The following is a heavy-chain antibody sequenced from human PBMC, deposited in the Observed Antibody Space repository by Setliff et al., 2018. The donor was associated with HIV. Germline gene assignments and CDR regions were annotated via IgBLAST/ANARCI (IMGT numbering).Heavy chain of an antibody. CDR1: GFIFSNAW. CDR2: IKSKASGGTT. Sequence: GGSLRLSCAASGFIFSNAWMTWVRQAPGKGLEWVARIKSKASGGTTDYGAPAQGRFTILRDDSKTTLYLQINSLKTEDTAVYYCSMDLPGGVPDCFDSWGQGTLVTVSS. CDR3: SMDLPGGVPDCFDS. J-gene: IGHJ4*02. D-gene: IGHD2-8*02. V-gene: IGHV3-15*01.